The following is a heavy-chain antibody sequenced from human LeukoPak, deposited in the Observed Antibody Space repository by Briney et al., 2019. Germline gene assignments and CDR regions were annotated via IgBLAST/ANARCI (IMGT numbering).Heavy chain of an antibody. CDR1: GFNFITDY. J-gene: IGHJ4*02. V-gene: IGHV3-74*01. D-gene: IGHD1-1*01. Sequence: GGSLRLSCAASGFNFITDYMGWVRQAPGKGLVWVSRINTDGSVTYYADSVKGRFTISRDNSKNTLFLQMNSLRTEDTGVYYCAKSGGRNDFNYWGQGTLVTVSS. CDR3: AKSGGRNDFNY. CDR2: INTDGSVT.